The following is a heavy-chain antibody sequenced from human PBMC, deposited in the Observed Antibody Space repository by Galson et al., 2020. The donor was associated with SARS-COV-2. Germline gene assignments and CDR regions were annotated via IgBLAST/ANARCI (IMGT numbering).Heavy chain of an antibody. V-gene: IGHV3-64*01. Sequence: GGSLRLSCAASGYTFNSYPMHCVLQPPAKGLEYFSAMNSNGETTYYEKSVKGRFTISRDNSKNTLYLQMGSLRAEDMAVYYCASSKRDSSGYYAFDIWGKGTLVTVSS. CDR1: GYTFNSYP. CDR2: MNSNGETT. D-gene: IGHD3-22*01. J-gene: IGHJ3*02. CDR3: ASSKRDSSGYYAFDI.